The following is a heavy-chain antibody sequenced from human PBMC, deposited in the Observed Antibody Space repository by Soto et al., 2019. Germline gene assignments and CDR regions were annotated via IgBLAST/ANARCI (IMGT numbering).Heavy chain of an antibody. CDR2: IWSDGSSK. D-gene: IGHD2-8*01. CDR3: ATGPVLTPSV. CDR1: GFNFRIYG. Sequence: GGSLRLSXAASGFNFRIYGMHWVRQAPGKGLEWVAVIWSDGSSKYYADSVKGRFTISKDNSNNTLFLQMDSLRAEDTAVYYYATGPVLTPSVWGQGITVTVSS. J-gene: IGHJ6*02. V-gene: IGHV3-33*01.